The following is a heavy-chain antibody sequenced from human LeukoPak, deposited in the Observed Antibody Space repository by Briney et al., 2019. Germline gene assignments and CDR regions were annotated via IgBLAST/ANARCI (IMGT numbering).Heavy chain of an antibody. CDR1: GYTFTSYA. CDR3: ARDRVGQQLVGRKYYYYYMDV. D-gene: IGHD6-13*01. V-gene: IGHV1-3*03. CDR2: INAGNGDT. J-gene: IGHJ6*03. Sequence: EASVKVSCKASGYTFTSYAMHWVRQAPGQRLEWMGWINAGNGDTKYSQEFQGRVTITRDTSASTAYMELSSLRSEDMAVYYCARDRVGQQLVGRKYYYYYMDVWGKGNTVTISS.